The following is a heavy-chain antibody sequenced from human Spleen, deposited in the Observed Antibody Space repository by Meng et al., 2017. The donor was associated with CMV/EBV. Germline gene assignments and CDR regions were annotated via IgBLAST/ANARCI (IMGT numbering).Heavy chain of an antibody. Sequence: ESLKISCAVYGGSFSGYYWSWIRQPPGKGLEWIGEINHSGSTNYNPSLKSRVTISVDTSKNQFSLKLSSVTAADTAVYYCARGGYPYYFDYWGQGTLVTVSS. D-gene: IGHD3-16*02. J-gene: IGHJ4*02. CDR3: ARGGYPYYFDY. CDR1: GGSFSGYY. V-gene: IGHV4-34*01. CDR2: INHSGST.